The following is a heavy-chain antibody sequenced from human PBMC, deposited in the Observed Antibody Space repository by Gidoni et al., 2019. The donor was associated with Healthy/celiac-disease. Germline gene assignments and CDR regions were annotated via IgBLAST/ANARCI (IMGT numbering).Heavy chain of an antibody. D-gene: IGHD6-25*01. J-gene: IGHJ4*02. V-gene: IGHV2-5*02. Sequence: QITLKESGPTLVKPTQTLTLTCTLSGFSLSTSGVGLGWIRQSPGKALEWLALIYWDDDERYSPSLKNRLTITKDTSKNQVVLTMTDMDPVDTATYFCALPTQAAKVPIFDEWGQGTLVTVSS. CDR1: GFSLSTSGVG. CDR2: IYWDDDE. CDR3: ALPTQAAKVPIFDE.